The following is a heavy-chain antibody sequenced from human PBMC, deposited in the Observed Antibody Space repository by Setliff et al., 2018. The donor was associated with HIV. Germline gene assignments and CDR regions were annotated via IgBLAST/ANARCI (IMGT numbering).Heavy chain of an antibody. Sequence: GGSLRLSCEASGFTFRNHAMSWVRQAPGKGLEWVSGISDSGDKTYYADFVKGRFTIARDNAKNSLFLQMNSLRAEDTAVYYCARGDVVQFRGALDPWGQGALVTVSS. D-gene: IGHD3-10*01. CDR1: GFTFRNHA. CDR2: ISDSGDKT. V-gene: IGHV3-23*01. CDR3: ARGDVVQFRGALDP. J-gene: IGHJ5*02.